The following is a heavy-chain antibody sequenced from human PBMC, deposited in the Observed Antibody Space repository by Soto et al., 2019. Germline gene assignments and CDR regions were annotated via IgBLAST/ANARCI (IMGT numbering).Heavy chain of an antibody. CDR3: AKDCYYSSGTYMDV. J-gene: IGHJ6*02. V-gene: IGHV3-30*18. Sequence: QVQLVESGGGVVQPGRSLRLSCAASGFTFNNYAMHWVRQAPGKGLEWVAVISSDGKNQYYADSVKGRFTISRDNSKNTLYLQMNSLRAEDMAVYYCAKDCYYSSGTYMDVWGQGTTVTVSS. D-gene: IGHD3-10*01. CDR2: ISSDGKNQ. CDR1: GFTFNNYA.